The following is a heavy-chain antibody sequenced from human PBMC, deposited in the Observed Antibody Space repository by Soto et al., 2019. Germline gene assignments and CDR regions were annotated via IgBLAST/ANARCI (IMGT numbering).Heavy chain of an antibody. CDR1: GGSVSSGAYY. V-gene: IGHV4-31*03. D-gene: IGHD5-12*01. Sequence: LSLTCTVSGGSVSSGAYYWTWIRQRPGKGLEWIGYIYYSGSTYYSPSLKSRLSISLDTSKSQFSLRLSSVTAADTAMYYCARARLRAVYAFDIWGQGTMVTVSS. J-gene: IGHJ3*02. CDR2: IYYSGST. CDR3: ARARLRAVYAFDI.